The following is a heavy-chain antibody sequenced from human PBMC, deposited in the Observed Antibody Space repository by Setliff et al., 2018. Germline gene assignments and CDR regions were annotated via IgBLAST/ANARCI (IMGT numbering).Heavy chain of an antibody. J-gene: IGHJ4*02. CDR2: IYASGRT. CDR3: ARVRNDYPYYIDS. V-gene: IGHV4-61*02. CDR1: GVSVSSSSYY. Sequence: PSETLSLTCTVSGVSVSSSSYYWNWIRRPAGKGLEWIGRIYASGRTDYNPSLQSRVSISLDTSQSQFSLRLSSVTAADTALYFCARVRNDYPYYIDSWGQGTLVTVSS. D-gene: IGHD4-17*01.